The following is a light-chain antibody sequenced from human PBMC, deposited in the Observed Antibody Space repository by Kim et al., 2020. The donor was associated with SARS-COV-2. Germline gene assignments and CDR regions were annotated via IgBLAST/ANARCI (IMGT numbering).Light chain of an antibody. J-gene: IGLJ3*02. CDR3: SSYASSSTWV. CDR1: SSDVGGYNF. Sequence: PGQKVTISCTGTSSDVGGYNFVSWYQQHPGKAPKFMIFDVSKRPSGVSNRFSGSKSGNTASLTISGLQPEDEADYYCSSYASSSTWVFGGGTQLTVL. V-gene: IGLV2-14*04. CDR2: DVS.